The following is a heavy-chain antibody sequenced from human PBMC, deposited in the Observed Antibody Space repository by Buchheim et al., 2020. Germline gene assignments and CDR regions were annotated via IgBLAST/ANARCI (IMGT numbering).Heavy chain of an antibody. J-gene: IGHJ4*02. CDR2: IYYSGNT. V-gene: IGHV4-61*01. Sequence: QVQLQESGPGLVKPSETLSLTCTVSGGSVSSASYYWSWIRQPPGKGLEWIGYIYYSGNTTYNPSLKSRVTISVDTSKNQFSLKLSSVTAADTAVYYCARRRFGDVFDYWGQGTL. CDR1: GGSVSSASYY. D-gene: IGHD3-10*01. CDR3: ARRRFGDVFDY.